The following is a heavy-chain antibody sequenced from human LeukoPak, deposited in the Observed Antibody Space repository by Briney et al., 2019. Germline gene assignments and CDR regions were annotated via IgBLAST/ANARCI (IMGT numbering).Heavy chain of an antibody. Sequence: GESLKISCAASGFTFSSYAMTWVRQAPGKGLEWVSTITDIALSSYYADSVKGRFTISRDNSKNTLYLQMNSLRAEDTALYYCARGLTTGWYSLNWGQGTLVTFSS. CDR1: GFTFSSYA. J-gene: IGHJ4*02. V-gene: IGHV3-23*01. D-gene: IGHD6-19*01. CDR3: ARGLTTGWYSLN. CDR2: ITDIALSS.